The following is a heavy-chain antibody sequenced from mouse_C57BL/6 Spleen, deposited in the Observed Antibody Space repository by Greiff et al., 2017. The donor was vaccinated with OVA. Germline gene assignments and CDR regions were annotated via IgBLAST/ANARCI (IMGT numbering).Heavy chain of an antibody. CDR1: GYSITSGYY. J-gene: IGHJ4*01. CDR2: ISYDGSN. CDR3: ARDGPGDY. V-gene: IGHV3-6*01. Sequence: VQLQQSGPGLVKPSQSLSLTCSVTGYSITSGYYWNWIRQFPGNKLEWMGYISYDGSNNYNPSLKNRISITRDTSKNQFFLKLNSVTTEDTATYYCARDGPGDYWGQGTSVTVSS.